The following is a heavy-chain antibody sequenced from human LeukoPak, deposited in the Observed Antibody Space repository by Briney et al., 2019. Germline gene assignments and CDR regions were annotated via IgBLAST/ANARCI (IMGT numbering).Heavy chain of an antibody. CDR3: ARGRLYYDSSGYSNHFDY. J-gene: IGHJ4*02. V-gene: IGHV3-33*08. Sequence: GGSLRLSCAASGFTFSSYSMIWVRQAPGKGLEWVAVIWYDGSNKYYADSVKGRFTIPRDNSKNTLYLQMNSLRAEDTAVYYCARGRLYYDSSGYSNHFDYWGQGTLVTVSS. D-gene: IGHD3-22*01. CDR1: GFTFSSYS. CDR2: IWYDGSNK.